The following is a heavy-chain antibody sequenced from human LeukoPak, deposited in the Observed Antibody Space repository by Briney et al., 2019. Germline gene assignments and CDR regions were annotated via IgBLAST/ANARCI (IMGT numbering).Heavy chain of an antibody. CDR3: AKSGGYRTARFHY. J-gene: IGHJ4*02. D-gene: IGHD1-26*01. Sequence: PGGSLRLSCAASGFTFNSYGMHWVRQAPGKGLEWVTFIQYDGGTKYYADSVKGRFTISRDNSKNTLYLQMNSLRAEDTAVYYCAKSGGYRTARFHYWGQGTLVTVSS. V-gene: IGHV3-30*02. CDR1: GFTFNSYG. CDR2: IQYDGGTK.